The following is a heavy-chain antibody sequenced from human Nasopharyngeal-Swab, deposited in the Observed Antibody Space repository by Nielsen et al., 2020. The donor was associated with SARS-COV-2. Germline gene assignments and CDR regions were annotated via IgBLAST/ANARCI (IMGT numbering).Heavy chain of an antibody. V-gene: IGHV3-30-3*01. Sequence: GGSLRLSCAASGLTFSSYAMHWVRQAPGKGLEWVSVISYDGSNKYYADSVKGRFTISRDNSKNTLYLQMNSLRAEDTAVYYCARNHPYGMTSPFNYYYYGMDVWGQGTTVTVSS. CDR2: ISYDGSNK. CDR1: GLTFSSYA. D-gene: IGHD1-14*01. CDR3: ARNHPYGMTSPFNYYYYGMDV. J-gene: IGHJ6*02.